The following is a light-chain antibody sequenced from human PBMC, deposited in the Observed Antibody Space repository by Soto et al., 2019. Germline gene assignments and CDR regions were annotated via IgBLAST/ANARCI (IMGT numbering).Light chain of an antibody. Sequence: EVVLTQSPGTLSLSPRERATLSCRASQSVSNNDLAWYQHKPGQAPRLLIYGASNRAPGIPDRFSGSGSGPDFTLTISRLEPEDFAVYYCQQYAASPRTFGQGTLVEVK. CDR1: QSVSNND. CDR2: GAS. J-gene: IGKJ1*01. V-gene: IGKV3-20*01. CDR3: QQYAASPRT.